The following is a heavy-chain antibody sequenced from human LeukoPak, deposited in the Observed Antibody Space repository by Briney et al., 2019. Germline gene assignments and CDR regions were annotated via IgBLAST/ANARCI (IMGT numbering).Heavy chain of an antibody. D-gene: IGHD3-3*01. V-gene: IGHV4-61*02. J-gene: IGHJ3*02. Sequence: SETLSLTCTVSGVSISSGSYYWSWIRQPAGKGLEWIGRIYTSESTNYNPSLKSRVTISVDTSKNQFSLKLSSVTAADTAVYYCARAALDFWSGSEGAFDIWGQGTMVTVSS. CDR2: IYTSEST. CDR1: GVSISSGSYY. CDR3: ARAALDFWSGSEGAFDI.